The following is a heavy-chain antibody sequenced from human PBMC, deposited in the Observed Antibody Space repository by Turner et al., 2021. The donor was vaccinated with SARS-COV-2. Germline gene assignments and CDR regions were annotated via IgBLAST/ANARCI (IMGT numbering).Heavy chain of an antibody. CDR3: ATGYAYCGGDCSIHY. D-gene: IGHD2-21*02. CDR2: FDPEDGET. Sequence: QVQLVQSGAEVKKPGASVKVSCKVSGYTLIELSMHWVRQAPGKGLEWMGGFDPEDGETISAQKFQGRVTMTEDTSTDTAYMELSSLRSEDTAVYYCATGYAYCGGDCSIHYWGQGTLVVVSS. CDR1: GYTLIELS. J-gene: IGHJ4*02. V-gene: IGHV1-24*01.